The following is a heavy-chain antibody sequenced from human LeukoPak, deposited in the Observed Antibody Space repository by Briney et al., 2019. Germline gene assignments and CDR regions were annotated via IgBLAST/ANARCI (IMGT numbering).Heavy chain of an antibody. CDR1: GGTFSSYA. D-gene: IGHD2-15*01. Sequence: GASVKVSCKASGGTFSSYAISWVRQAPGQGLEWMGWISPNSGGINYARKFQGRVTMTRDTSIGTAYMELSRLRSDDTAVYYCATAGYCSGGSCSDWFDPWGQGTLVTVSS. CDR2: ISPNSGGI. V-gene: IGHV1-2*02. CDR3: ATAGYCSGGSCSDWFDP. J-gene: IGHJ5*02.